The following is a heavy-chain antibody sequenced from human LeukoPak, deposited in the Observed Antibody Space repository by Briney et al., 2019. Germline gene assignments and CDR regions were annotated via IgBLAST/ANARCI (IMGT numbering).Heavy chain of an antibody. Sequence: PSETLSLTCAVYGGSFSGYYWSWIRQPPGKGLEWIGEINHSGSTNNNPSLKSRVTISVDTSKNQFSLKLSSVAAADTAVYYCARAPYSSSFRGWGQGTLVTVSS. CDR3: ARAPYSSSFRG. CDR1: GGSFSGYY. CDR2: INHSGST. V-gene: IGHV4-34*01. D-gene: IGHD6-6*01. J-gene: IGHJ4*02.